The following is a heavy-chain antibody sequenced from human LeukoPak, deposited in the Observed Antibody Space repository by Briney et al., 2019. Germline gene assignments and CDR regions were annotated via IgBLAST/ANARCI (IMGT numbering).Heavy chain of an antibody. CDR2: IYYNGST. D-gene: IGHD6-13*01. CDR1: GGSISGYS. J-gene: IGHJ4*02. Sequence: SETLSLTCTVSGGSISGYSWSWIRQPPGKGLEWLASIYYNGSTNYNPSLKSRVTISLDTSKNHFSLKVTSVAAADTAVYYCARHHPHSSSFYFDYWGQGTLVTVSS. V-gene: IGHV4-59*01. CDR3: ARHHPHSSSFYFDY.